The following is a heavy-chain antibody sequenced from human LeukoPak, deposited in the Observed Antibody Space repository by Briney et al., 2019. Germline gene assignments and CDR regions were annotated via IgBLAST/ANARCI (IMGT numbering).Heavy chain of an antibody. V-gene: IGHV3-73*01. CDR2: IRSKANSYAT. D-gene: IGHD3-3*01. J-gene: IGHJ4*02. Sequence: GGSLRLSCAASGFTFSGSAMHWVRQASGKGLEWVGRIRSKANSYATVYAASVKGRFTISRDDSKNTAYLQMNSLRAEDTAVYYCARDDFWSGYSGRVDDYWGQGTLVTVSS. CDR1: GFTFSGSA. CDR3: ARDDFWSGYSGRVDDY.